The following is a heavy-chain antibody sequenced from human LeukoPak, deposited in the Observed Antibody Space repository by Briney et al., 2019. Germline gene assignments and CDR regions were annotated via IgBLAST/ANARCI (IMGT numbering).Heavy chain of an antibody. J-gene: IGHJ4*02. V-gene: IGHV1-2*02. D-gene: IGHD2-15*01. CDR1: GYTFTGYY. CDR2: INPNSGGT. Sequence: ASVKVSCKASGYTFTGYYMHWVRRAPGQGLEWMGWINPNSGGTNYAQKFQGRVTMTRDTSISTAYMELSRLRSDDTAVYYCARVRKVHRICDYWGQGTLVTVSS. CDR3: ARVRKVHRICDY.